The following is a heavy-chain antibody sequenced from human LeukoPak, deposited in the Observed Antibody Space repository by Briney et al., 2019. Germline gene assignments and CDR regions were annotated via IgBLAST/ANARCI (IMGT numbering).Heavy chain of an antibody. Sequence: PGGFLRLSCAASGFSFSNSGMHWVRQAPGKGLEWVAVISYDGHNKYSADSVQGRFTISRDNSENTLYLQMNSLRVEDTAVYYCAKDWVMITSAPLGVEHWGQGTLVTVSS. CDR2: ISYDGHNK. J-gene: IGHJ4*02. CDR3: AKDWVMITSAPLGVEH. CDR1: GFSFSNSG. D-gene: IGHD3-16*01. V-gene: IGHV3-30*18.